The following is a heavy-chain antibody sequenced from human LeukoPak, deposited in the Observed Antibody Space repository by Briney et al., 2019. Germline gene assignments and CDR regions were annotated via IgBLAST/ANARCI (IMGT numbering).Heavy chain of an antibody. CDR3: ARSLALELQIRGGYYYMDV. V-gene: IGHV4-39*01. CDR2: IYYSGST. Sequence: SETLSLTCTVSGDSISSYSYYWGWIRQPPGKGLEWIGSIYYSGSTYYNPSLKSRVTISVDTSKNQFSLKLSSVTAADTAVYYCARSLALELQIRGGYYYMDVWGKGTTVTVSS. J-gene: IGHJ6*03. D-gene: IGHD1-26*01. CDR1: GDSISSYSYY.